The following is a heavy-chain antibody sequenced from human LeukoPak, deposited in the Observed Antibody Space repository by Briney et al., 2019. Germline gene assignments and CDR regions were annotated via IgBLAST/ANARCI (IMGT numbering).Heavy chain of an antibody. CDR3: TRDPAHGYCSSTSWYSHYYYGMDV. D-gene: IGHD2-2*01. CDR1: GFTFGDYA. V-gene: IGHV3-49*03. CDR2: IRSKAYGGTT. J-gene: IGHJ6*02. Sequence: GGSLRLSCTASGFTFGDYAMSWFRQAPGKGLEWVGFIRSKAYGGTTEYAASVKGRFTISRDDSKSIAYLQMNSLKTEDTAVYYCTRDPAHGYCSSTSWYSHYYYGMDVWGQGTTVTVSS.